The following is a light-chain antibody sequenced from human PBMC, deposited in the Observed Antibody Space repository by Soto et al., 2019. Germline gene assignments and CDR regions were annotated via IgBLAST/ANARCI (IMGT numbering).Light chain of an antibody. CDR2: DVS. Sequence: QSALTQPASVSGSPGQSITISCTGTSSDVGGYNYVSWYQQHPGKAPKLMIYDVSNRPSGVSNRFSGSKSGNTASLTISGRQAADEDDYYCSSYTSNSILVVFGGGTKLTVL. CDR3: SSYTSNSILVV. J-gene: IGLJ2*01. V-gene: IGLV2-14*01. CDR1: SSDVGGYNY.